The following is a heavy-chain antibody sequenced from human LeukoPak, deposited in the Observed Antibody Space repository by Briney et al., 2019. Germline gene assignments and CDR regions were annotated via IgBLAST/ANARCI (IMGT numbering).Heavy chain of an antibody. D-gene: IGHD3-10*01. CDR2: IYHSGST. CDR1: GYSISSGYY. CDR3: GGGGFGEPADY. V-gene: IGHV4-38-2*02. Sequence: SETLSLTCTVSGYSISSGYYWGWIRQPPGKGLEWIGSIYHSGSTYYNPSLKSRVTISVDTSKNQFSLKLSSVTAADTAVYYWGGGGFGEPADYWGQGTLVTVSS. J-gene: IGHJ4*02.